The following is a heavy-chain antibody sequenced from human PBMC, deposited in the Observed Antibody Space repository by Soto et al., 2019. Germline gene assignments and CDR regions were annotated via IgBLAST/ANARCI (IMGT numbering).Heavy chain of an antibody. V-gene: IGHV3-21*01. Sequence: EVQLVESGGGLVKPGGSLRLSCAASGFTFSSYGMNWVRQAPGKGLEWVSSISSSSSYIYYVDSVKGRFTISRDNAKNSLYLQMNSLRAEDTAVYYCARDLIAVAGKPLVGYYFDYWGQGTLVTVSS. D-gene: IGHD6-19*01. CDR1: GFTFSSYG. J-gene: IGHJ4*02. CDR2: ISSSSSYI. CDR3: ARDLIAVAGKPLVGYYFDY.